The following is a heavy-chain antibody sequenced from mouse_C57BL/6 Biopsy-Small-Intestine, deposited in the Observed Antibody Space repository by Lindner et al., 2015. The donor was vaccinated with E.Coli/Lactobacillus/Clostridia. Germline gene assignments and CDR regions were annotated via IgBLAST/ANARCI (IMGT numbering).Heavy chain of an antibody. D-gene: IGHD4-1*01. CDR1: GYSFTGYF. CDR2: IYPGDGDT. J-gene: IGHJ2*01. V-gene: IGHV1-82*01. CDR3: ARDWDSFDY. Sequence: VQLQESGPELVKPGASVKISCKASGYSFTGYFMNWVKQSHGKSLEWIGRIYPGDGDTNYNGKFRGKATLTADKSSSTAYMQLSSLTSEDSAVYYCARDWDSFDYWGQGTTLTVSS.